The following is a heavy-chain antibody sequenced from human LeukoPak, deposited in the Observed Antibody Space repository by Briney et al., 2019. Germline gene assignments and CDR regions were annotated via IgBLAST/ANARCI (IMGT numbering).Heavy chain of an antibody. V-gene: IGHV3-23*01. D-gene: IGHD4-17*01. CDR3: AKDLRSSPIAFHI. J-gene: IGHJ3*02. Sequence: PGGSLRLSCAASGFTFSGYAMTWVRQAPGKGLEWVSSISGSGDSTYYADSVKGRFTISRDNSKNTLYLQMNGLRAEDTAVYYCAKDLRSSPIAFHIWGQGTMVTVSS. CDR1: GFTFSGYA. CDR2: ISGSGDST.